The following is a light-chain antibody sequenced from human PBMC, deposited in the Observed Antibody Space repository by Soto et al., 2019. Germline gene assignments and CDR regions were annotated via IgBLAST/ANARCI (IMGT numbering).Light chain of an antibody. Sequence: QPVLTQSPSASASLGASVKLTCTLSSGHSNYAIAWHQQQSEKGPRYLMKLNSDGSHSKGDGIPDRFSGSSSGAERYLTISTLQSEDEADYSCQTWGSGIVVFGGGTKLPVL. CDR2: LNSDGSH. CDR3: QTWGSGIVV. CDR1: SGHSNYA. V-gene: IGLV4-69*01. J-gene: IGLJ2*01.